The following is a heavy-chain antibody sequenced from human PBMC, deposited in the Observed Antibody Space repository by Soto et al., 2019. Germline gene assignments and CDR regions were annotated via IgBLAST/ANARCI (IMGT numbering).Heavy chain of an antibody. V-gene: IGHV4-59*01. CDR2: IYYSGST. CDR1: GGSISSYY. J-gene: IGHJ3*02. CDR3: ARAIVVVTASDAFDI. D-gene: IGHD2-21*02. Sequence: PSATLSLTCTVSGGSISSYYWSWIRQPPGKGLEWIGYIYYSGSTNYNPSLKSRVTISVDTSKNQFSLKLSSVTAADTAVYYCARAIVVVTASDAFDIWGQGTMVTVSS.